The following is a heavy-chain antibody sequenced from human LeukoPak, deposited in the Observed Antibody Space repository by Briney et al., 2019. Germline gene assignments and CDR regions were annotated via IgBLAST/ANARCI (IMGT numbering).Heavy chain of an antibody. D-gene: IGHD6-6*01. CDR1: GGSISSYY. Sequence: PSETLSLTCTVSGGSISSYYWSWIRQPAGKGLEWIGRIYTSGSTNYNPSLKSRVTMSVDTSKSQFSLKLSSVTAADTAVYYCARVMYSSSSGNYYYMDVWGKGTTVTVSS. CDR2: IYTSGST. J-gene: IGHJ6*03. V-gene: IGHV4-4*07. CDR3: ARVMYSSSSGNYYYMDV.